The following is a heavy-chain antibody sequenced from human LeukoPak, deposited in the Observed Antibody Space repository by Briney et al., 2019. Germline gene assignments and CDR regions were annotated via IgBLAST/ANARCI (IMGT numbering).Heavy chain of an antibody. D-gene: IGHD3-22*01. Sequence: GGSLRLSCAASGFTFDGYAMHWVRQAPGKGLEWVSLVSGDDSTYYADSVKGRFTISRDSRKSSLYLHMNSLRTEDTALYYCAKDVDDSGGYLDYWGQGTLVTVSS. CDR1: GFTFDGYA. CDR3: AKDVDDSGGYLDY. V-gene: IGHV3-43*02. J-gene: IGHJ4*02. CDR2: VSGDDST.